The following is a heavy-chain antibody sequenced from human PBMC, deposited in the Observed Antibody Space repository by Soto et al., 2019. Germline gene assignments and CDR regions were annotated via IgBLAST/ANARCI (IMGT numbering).Heavy chain of an antibody. D-gene: IGHD6-13*01. CDR1: GYTFTGYY. V-gene: IGHV1-2*04. CDR3: ARLPIAAAGIYYYYGMDV. Sequence: GASVKVSCKASGYTFTGYYMHWVRQAPGQGLGWMGWINPNSGGTNYAQKFQGWVTMTRDTSISTAYMELSRLRSDDTAVYYCARLPIAAAGIYYYYGMDVWGQGTTVTVS. J-gene: IGHJ6*02. CDR2: INPNSGGT.